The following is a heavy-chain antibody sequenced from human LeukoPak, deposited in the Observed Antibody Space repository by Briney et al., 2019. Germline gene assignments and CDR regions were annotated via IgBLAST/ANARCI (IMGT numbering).Heavy chain of an antibody. CDR3: VRGAYSSSWLNFDY. Sequence: GGSLRLSCAASGFTFSSYGMSWVRQAPGKGLEWVSGLSGSGGSTYYADSVKGRFTVSRDNSKNTLYLQMNSLRAEDTAVYYCVRGAYSSSWLNFDYWGQGTLVTVSS. J-gene: IGHJ4*02. CDR2: LSGSGGST. CDR1: GFTFSSYG. V-gene: IGHV3-23*01. D-gene: IGHD6-13*01.